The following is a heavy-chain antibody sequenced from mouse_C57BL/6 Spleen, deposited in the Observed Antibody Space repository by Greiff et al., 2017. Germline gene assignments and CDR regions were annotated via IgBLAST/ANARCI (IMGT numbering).Heavy chain of an antibody. D-gene: IGHD1-1*01. V-gene: IGHV5-4*01. J-gene: IGHJ2*01. Sequence: EVKLVESVGRLVKPGGSLKLSCAASGFTFSSYAMSWVRQTPEKRLEWVATISDGGSYTYYPDNVKGRFTISRDNAKNNLYLQMSHLKSEDTAMYYCSRDILNYYGSSYDYFDYWGQGTTLTVSS. CDR1: GFTFSSYA. CDR3: SRDILNYYGSSYDYFDY. CDR2: ISDGGSYT.